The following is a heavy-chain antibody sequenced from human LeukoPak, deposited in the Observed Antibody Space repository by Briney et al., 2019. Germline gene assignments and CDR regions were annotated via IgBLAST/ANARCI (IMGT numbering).Heavy chain of an antibody. D-gene: IGHD3/OR15-3a*01. CDR2: ISNSAITT. V-gene: IGHV3-11*01. CDR3: ARQYYDFSYGMDV. J-gene: IGHJ6*02. Sequence: GGSLRLSCAASGFTFSTYAMSWIRQAPGKGLEWVSYISNSAITTYYADSVKGRFTISRDNAKNLVYLQMNSLRAEDTAVYYCARQYYDFSYGMDVWGQGTTVTVSS. CDR1: GFTFSTYA.